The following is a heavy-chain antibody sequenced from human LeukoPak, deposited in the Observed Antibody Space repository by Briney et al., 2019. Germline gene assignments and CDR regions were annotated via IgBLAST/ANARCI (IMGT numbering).Heavy chain of an antibody. CDR3: ARGHNFGRLHPFDY. Sequence: TGGSLRLSCAASGFTVRSNYMSWVRQAPGKGLEWVSVIYSGGSTYYADSVKGRFTISRDNSKNTLYLQMNSLRAEDTAVYYCARGHNFGRLHPFDYWGQGTLVTVSS. CDR1: GFTVRSNY. CDR2: IYSGGST. D-gene: IGHD3-9*01. V-gene: IGHV3-66*01. J-gene: IGHJ4*02.